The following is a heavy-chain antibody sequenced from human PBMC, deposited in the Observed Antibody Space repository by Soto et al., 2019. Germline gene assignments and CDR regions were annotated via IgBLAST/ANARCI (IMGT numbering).Heavy chain of an antibody. CDR1: GGSISSGGYS. Sequence: PSETLSLTCAVSGGSISSGGYSWSWIRQPPGKGLEWIGYIYYSGSTYYNPSLKSRVTISVDTSKNQFSLKLSSVTAADTAVYYCARDVGTTTGVFDMWGQGTRVTVSS. D-gene: IGHD1-26*01. V-gene: IGHV4-31*11. CDR3: ARDVGTTTGVFDM. J-gene: IGHJ3*02. CDR2: IYYSGST.